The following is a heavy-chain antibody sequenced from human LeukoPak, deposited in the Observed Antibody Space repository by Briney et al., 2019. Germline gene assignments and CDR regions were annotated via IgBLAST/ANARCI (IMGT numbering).Heavy chain of an antibody. V-gene: IGHV3-23*01. CDR1: GFTFSSYA. CDR2: ISGSGGTT. J-gene: IGHJ1*01. D-gene: IGHD2-15*01. CDR3: AQQVGYCSSGSCYFTY. Sequence: GSLRLSCAASGFTFSSYAMSWVRQAPGKGLELVSGISGSGGTTYYADSVKGRFTISRDKSKNTLSLQMNSLRAEDTAVYYCAQQVGYCSSGSCYFTYWGQGTLVTVSS.